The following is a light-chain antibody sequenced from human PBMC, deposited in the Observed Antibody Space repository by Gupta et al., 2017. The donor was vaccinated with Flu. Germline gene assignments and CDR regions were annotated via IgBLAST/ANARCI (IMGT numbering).Light chain of an antibody. CDR2: DAS. CDR1: QNIQYY. CDR3: QQRKDWPQT. J-gene: IGKJ1*01. V-gene: IGKV3-11*01. Sequence: GERATLSCRASQNIQYYLSVFQKKPGQPPRLLIYDASARASGIPARFSGSGSGTDFTLTISSLEPEDFAVYYCQQRKDWPQTFGQGTKVEIK.